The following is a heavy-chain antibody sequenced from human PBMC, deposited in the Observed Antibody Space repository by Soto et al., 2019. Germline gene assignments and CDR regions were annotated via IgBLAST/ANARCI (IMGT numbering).Heavy chain of an antibody. D-gene: IGHD3-10*01. Sequence: ASVKVSCKASGYTFTGYYMHWVRQAPGQGLEWMGWINPNSGGTNYAQKFQGWVTMTRDTSISTAYMELSRLRSDDTAVYYCARDGIIMVRGVTYNWFDPWGQGTLVTVSS. CDR2: INPNSGGT. CDR1: GYTFTGYY. J-gene: IGHJ5*02. CDR3: ARDGIIMVRGVTYNWFDP. V-gene: IGHV1-2*04.